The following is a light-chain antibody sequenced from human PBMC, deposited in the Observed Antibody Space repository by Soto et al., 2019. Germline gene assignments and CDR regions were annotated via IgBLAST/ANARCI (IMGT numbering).Light chain of an antibody. V-gene: IGLV2-23*02. J-gene: IGLJ2*01. CDR3: CSYAGIISLI. Sequence: QSALTQPASVSGSPGQSITISCTGTSNDVGSYNLVSWYQQHPGKAPKLMIYEVIKRPSGVSNRFSGSKSGNTASLTISGLQAGDEADYYCCSYAGIISLIFGGGTKLTVL. CDR2: EVI. CDR1: SNDVGSYNL.